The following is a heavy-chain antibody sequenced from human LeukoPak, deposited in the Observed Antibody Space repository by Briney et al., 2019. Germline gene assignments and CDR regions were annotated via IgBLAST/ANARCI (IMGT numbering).Heavy chain of an antibody. V-gene: IGHV1-3*03. CDR1: GYTFTSYA. D-gene: IGHD3-22*01. CDR3: ARATYYYDSSGYLYYFDY. Sequence: GASVKVSCKASGYTFTSYAMHWVRQAPGQRLEWMGWINAGNGNTKYSQEFQGRVTITRDTSASTAYMELSSLRPEDMAVYYCARATYYYDSSGYLYYFDYWGQGTLVTVSS. J-gene: IGHJ4*02. CDR2: INAGNGNT.